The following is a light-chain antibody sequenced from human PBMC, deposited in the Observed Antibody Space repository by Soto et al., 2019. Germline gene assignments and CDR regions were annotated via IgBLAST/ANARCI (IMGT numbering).Light chain of an antibody. Sequence: EIVLTQSLGTLSLSPGERATLSCRASQSVSASFLAWYQQKPGQAPRLLIYGASSRATGIPDRFSGGGSETDFTLTISRLEPEDFAVYYCQQYGTSPPEYTFGQGTKLEIK. CDR1: QSVSASF. V-gene: IGKV3-20*01. CDR2: GAS. J-gene: IGKJ2*01. CDR3: QQYGTSPPEYT.